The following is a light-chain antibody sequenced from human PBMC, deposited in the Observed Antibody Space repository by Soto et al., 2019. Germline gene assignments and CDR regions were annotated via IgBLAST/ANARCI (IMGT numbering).Light chain of an antibody. J-gene: IGKJ4*01. Sequence: EIVLTQSPGTLSLSPGERATLSCRASQSVSSSYLAWYQQKPGQAPRQLIYGASSRATGIPDRFSGSGSGTDFTLTIPRLEHEDFAVYYCQHYRTSFGGGTRVEIK. CDR2: GAS. V-gene: IGKV3-20*01. CDR3: QHYRTS. CDR1: QSVSSSY.